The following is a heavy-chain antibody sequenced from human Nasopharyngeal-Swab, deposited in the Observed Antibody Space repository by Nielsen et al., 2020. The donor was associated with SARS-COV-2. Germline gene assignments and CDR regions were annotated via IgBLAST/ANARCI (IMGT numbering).Heavy chain of an antibody. CDR3: ARGRYFSAHTSYFDY. CDR1: GGSISSGGYY. V-gene: IGHV4-31*03. CDR2: IYYSGST. Sequence: SETLSLTCTVSGGSISSGGYYWSWIRQHPGKGLEWIGYIYYSGSTYYNPSLKSRVTISVDTSKNQFSLKLSSVTAADTAVYYCARGRYFSAHTSYFDYWGQGTLVTVSS. D-gene: IGHD3-9*01. J-gene: IGHJ4*02.